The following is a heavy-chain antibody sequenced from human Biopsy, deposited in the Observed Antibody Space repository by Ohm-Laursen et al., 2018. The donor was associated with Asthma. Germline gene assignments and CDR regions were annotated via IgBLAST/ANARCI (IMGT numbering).Heavy chain of an antibody. CDR3: ARATSTWSQSGPHYFDH. Sequence: SETLSLTCTVSPGSINDYYWNWVRQFPGKGLEWIGYVHSTGSTRSNPSLKSRLTISVDTSVDQVSLKLTSVTAADTAVYYCARATSTWSQSGPHYFDHWGQGILVTVSS. J-gene: IGHJ4*02. CDR2: VHSTGST. CDR1: PGSINDYY. D-gene: IGHD6-13*01. V-gene: IGHV4-59*01.